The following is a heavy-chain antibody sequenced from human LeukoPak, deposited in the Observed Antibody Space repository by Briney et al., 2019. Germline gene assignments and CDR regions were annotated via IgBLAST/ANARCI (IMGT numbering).Heavy chain of an antibody. CDR1: GFXFSTYG. D-gene: IGHD3-22*01. CDR3: AKGLGAPMYYYDSSGSKGFDY. V-gene: IGHV3-30*18. Sequence: GGSLRLSCGASGFXFSTYGIHWVRQAPGKGLEWVAVISYDGSNKYYADSVKGRFTISRDNSKNTLYLQMNSLRAEDTAVYYCAKGLGAPMYYYDSSGSKGFDYWGQGTLVTVSS. CDR2: ISYDGSNK. J-gene: IGHJ4*02.